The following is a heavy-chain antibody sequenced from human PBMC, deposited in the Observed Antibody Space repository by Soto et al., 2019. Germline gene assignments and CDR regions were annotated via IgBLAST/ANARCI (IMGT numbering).Heavy chain of an antibody. Sequence: WTWIRQTPRKALQWIGYVYTSGSTKYNSSLKSRVTISLDASNSQFSLTMSSVTAADTGVYYCAREVVGNTWPGIFDSWGRGTLVVVSS. CDR2: VYTSGST. CDR3: AREVVGNTWPGIFDS. J-gene: IGHJ4*02. V-gene: IGHV4-4*08.